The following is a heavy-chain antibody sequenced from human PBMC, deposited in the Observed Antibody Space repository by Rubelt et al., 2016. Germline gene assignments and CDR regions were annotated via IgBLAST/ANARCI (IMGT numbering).Heavy chain of an antibody. Sequence: QVQLVQSGAEVKKPGSSVKVSCKASGGTFSSYTISWVRQAPGQGLEWMGRIIPILGIANYARKFQGRVTITADKATSPAYMELSSLRSEDTAVYYCAREHSNFPLGYWGQGTLVTVSS. D-gene: IGHD4-11*01. CDR1: GGTFSSYT. J-gene: IGHJ4*02. CDR2: IIPILGIA. V-gene: IGHV1-69*04. CDR3: AREHSNFPLGY.